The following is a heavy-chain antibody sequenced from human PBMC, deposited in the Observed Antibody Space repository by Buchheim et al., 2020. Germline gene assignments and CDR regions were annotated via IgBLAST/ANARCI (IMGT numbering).Heavy chain of an antibody. CDR1: GYTFTGYY. CDR2: INPNSGGT. Sequence: QVQLVQSGAEVKKPGASVKVSCKASGYTFTGYYMHWVRQAPGQGLEWMGWINPNSGGTNYAQKFQGWVPMTRDTSISTAYMELSRLRSDDTAVYYCARGGEGVGGYCSSTSCYASVYYGMDVWGQGTT. D-gene: IGHD2-2*01. V-gene: IGHV1-2*04. J-gene: IGHJ6*02. CDR3: ARGGEGVGGYCSSTSCYASVYYGMDV.